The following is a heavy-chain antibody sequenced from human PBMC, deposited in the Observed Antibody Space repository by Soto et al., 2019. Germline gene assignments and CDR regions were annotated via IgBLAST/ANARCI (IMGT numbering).Heavy chain of an antibody. CDR1: VGSFSSYA. Sequence: SVKVSCKASVGSFSSYAISWVRQAPGQGLEWMGGIIPIFGTANYAQKFQGRVTITADESTSTAYMELSSLRSEDTAVYYCARDPALGFGELPSYYGMDVWGQGTTVTVSS. J-gene: IGHJ6*02. V-gene: IGHV1-69*13. CDR3: ARDPALGFGELPSYYGMDV. D-gene: IGHD3-10*01. CDR2: IIPIFGTA.